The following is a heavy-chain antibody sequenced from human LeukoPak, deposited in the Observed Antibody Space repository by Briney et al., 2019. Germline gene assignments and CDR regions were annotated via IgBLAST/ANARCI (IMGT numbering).Heavy chain of an antibody. CDR3: ARVLETDCTGGSCYSGLDY. CDR1: GFTFSNYN. Sequence: GGSLRLSCVASGFTFSNYNMNWVRQAPGEGLEWVSSISRTGTYIYYADSVKGRFTVSRDNAQNSLYLQMNSLRVEDTAVYYCARVLETDCTGGSCYSGLDYWGQGTLVTVSS. V-gene: IGHV3-21*01. CDR2: ISRTGTYI. J-gene: IGHJ4*02. D-gene: IGHD2-15*01.